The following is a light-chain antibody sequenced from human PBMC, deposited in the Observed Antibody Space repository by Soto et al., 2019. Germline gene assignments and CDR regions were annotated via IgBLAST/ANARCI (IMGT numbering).Light chain of an antibody. CDR2: GAS. J-gene: IGKJ1*01. Sequence: EIVLTQSPGTLSLSPGERATLSCRASQSVSRSYLAWYQQKPDQAPRLLIYGASRRATVIPDRFSGRGSGTAFTLTISRLEPDDFAVYYCQQYGSSRTFGQGTKVEIK. V-gene: IGKV3-20*01. CDR3: QQYGSSRT. CDR1: QSVSRSY.